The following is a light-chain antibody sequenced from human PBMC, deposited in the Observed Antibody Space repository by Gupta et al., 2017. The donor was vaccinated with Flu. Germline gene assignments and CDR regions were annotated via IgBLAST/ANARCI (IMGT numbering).Light chain of an antibody. J-gene: IGKJ2*03. V-gene: IGKV1-39*01. CDR1: QSISSY. Sequence: DIQMTQSPSSLSASVGDRVTITCRASQSISSYLNWYQQKPGKAPKLLIYAASSLVSGVPSRFSGSGSGTDFTLTISSLQPEDFATYYCQQSDSTPPYSFGQGTKLEIK. CDR2: AAS. CDR3: QQSDSTPPYS.